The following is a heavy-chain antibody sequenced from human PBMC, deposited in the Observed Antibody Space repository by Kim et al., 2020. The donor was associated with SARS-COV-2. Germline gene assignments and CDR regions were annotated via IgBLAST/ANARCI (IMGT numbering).Heavy chain of an antibody. V-gene: IGHV1-3*01. CDR1: GYTFTSYA. CDR2: INAGNGNT. CDR3: ARGPSTTPPSTNWFDP. D-gene: IGHD1-26*01. J-gene: IGHJ5*02. Sequence: ASVKVSCKASGYTFTSYAMHWVRQAPGQRLEWMGWINAGNGNTKYSQKFQGRVTITRDTSASTAYMELSSLRSEDTAVYYCARGPSTTPPSTNWFDPWGQGTLVTVSS.